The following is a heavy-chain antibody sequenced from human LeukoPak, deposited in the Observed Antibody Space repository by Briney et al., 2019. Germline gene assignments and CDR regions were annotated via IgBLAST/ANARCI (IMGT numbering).Heavy chain of an antibody. V-gene: IGHV4-39*01. J-gene: IGHJ3*02. CDR2: IYYTGST. CDR1: GGSFSSSSYY. CDR3: VGYCSVTSCYCNDAFDI. D-gene: IGHD2-2*01. Sequence: SETLSLTCTVSGGSFSSSSYYWGWIRQPPGKGLKWVGSIYYTGSTFYNPSLKSRVTSPVDTSKIQFSLSLSSVTAADASDYYCVGYCSVTSCYCNDAFDIWVPGTMVTVSS.